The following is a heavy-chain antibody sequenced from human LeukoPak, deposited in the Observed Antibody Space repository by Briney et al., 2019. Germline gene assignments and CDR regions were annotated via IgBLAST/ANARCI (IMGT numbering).Heavy chain of an antibody. Sequence: GGSLRLSCAASGFTFSSYAMSWVRQAPGKGLEWVAVISYDGSNKYYADSVKGRFTISRDNSKNTLYLQMNSLRAEDTAVYYCAREFYYYDSSGPPSDGMDVWGQGTTVTVSS. D-gene: IGHD3-22*01. J-gene: IGHJ6*02. V-gene: IGHV3-30-3*01. CDR3: AREFYYYDSSGPPSDGMDV. CDR2: ISYDGSNK. CDR1: GFTFSSYA.